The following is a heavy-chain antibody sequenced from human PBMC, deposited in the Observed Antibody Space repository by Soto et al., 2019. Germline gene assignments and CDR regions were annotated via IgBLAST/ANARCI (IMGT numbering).Heavy chain of an antibody. CDR3: ARTYSSSWSPFDY. CDR2: INHSGGT. J-gene: IGHJ4*02. D-gene: IGHD6-13*01. V-gene: IGHV4-34*01. Sequence: QVQLQQWGAGLLKPSETLSLTCAVYGGSFSGYYWSWIRQPPGKGLEWIGEINHSGGTNYNPSLKSRATISVDTSKNQFSLKLSSVTAADTAVYYCARTYSSSWSPFDYWGQGTLVTVSS. CDR1: GGSFSGYY.